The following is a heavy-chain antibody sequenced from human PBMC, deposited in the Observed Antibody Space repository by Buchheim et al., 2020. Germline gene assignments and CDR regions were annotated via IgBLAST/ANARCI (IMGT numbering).Heavy chain of an antibody. D-gene: IGHD1-26*01. CDR2: INEDGSFT. CDR3: ARDLSGSQVY. CDR1: GFTLRTYW. Sequence: EVQLEESGGGLVQPGGSLRLSCAASGFTLRTYWMHWVRQAPGKGLEWVSRINEDGSFTNYADSVKGRFTISRDNAENTLYLQMTSLRVEDTAMYYCARDLSGSQVYWGQGTL. V-gene: IGHV3-74*01. J-gene: IGHJ4*02.